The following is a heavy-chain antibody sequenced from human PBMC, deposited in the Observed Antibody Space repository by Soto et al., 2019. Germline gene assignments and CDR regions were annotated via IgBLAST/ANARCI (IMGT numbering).Heavy chain of an antibody. V-gene: IGHV3-11*01. J-gene: IGHJ3*02. CDR3: ARHTYQLLYAFDI. CDR1: GFTFSDYY. D-gene: IGHD2-2*01. Sequence: QVQLVESGGGLVKPGGSLRLSCAASGFTFSDYYMSWIRQAPGKGLEWVSYISSSGSTIYYADSVQGRFTISGDNAKNSLYLQMNSLRAEDPAVYYCARHTYQLLYAFDIWGQGTMVTVSS. CDR2: ISSSGSTI.